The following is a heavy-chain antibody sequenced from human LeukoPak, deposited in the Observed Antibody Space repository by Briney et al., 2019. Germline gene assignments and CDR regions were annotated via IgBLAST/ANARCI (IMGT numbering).Heavy chain of an antibody. V-gene: IGHV1-8*01. CDR2: MNPNSGNT. J-gene: IGHJ5*02. CDR1: GYTFTSYD. CDR3: ARETTDSSSWYRGYNWFDP. D-gene: IGHD6-13*01. Sequence: ASVKVSCKASGYTFTSYDINWVRQATGQGLEWMGWMNPNSGNTGYAQKFQGRVTMTRNTSISTAYMELSSLRSDDTAVYYCARETTDSSSWYRGYNWFDPWGQGTLVTVSS.